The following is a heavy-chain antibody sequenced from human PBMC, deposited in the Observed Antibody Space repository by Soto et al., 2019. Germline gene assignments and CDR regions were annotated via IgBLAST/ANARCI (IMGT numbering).Heavy chain of an antibody. CDR2: ISYDGSDK. V-gene: IGHV3-30-3*01. Sequence: GGSLRLSCAASGFTFSSYAMHWVRQAPGKGLEWVALISYDGSDKDYADSVKGRFTISRDNSRKTLFLQMNSLRAEDTAVYYCARDYYKYYDSSGYYRSPAYWGQGTLVTVCS. J-gene: IGHJ4*02. D-gene: IGHD3-22*01. CDR3: ARDYYKYYDSSGYYRSPAY. CDR1: GFTFSSYA.